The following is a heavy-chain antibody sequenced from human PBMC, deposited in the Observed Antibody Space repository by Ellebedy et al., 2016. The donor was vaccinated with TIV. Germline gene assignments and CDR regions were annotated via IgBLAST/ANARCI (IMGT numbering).Heavy chain of an antibody. Sequence: GESLKISCAASGFTFRDFVMNWVRQAPGKGLEWVSANSPSGDITYFADSVKGRFTISRDNSKNTVFLKMNSLRVEATAVYYCATHYDFLPSSLADFDMWGQGTVVTVSS. V-gene: IGHV3-23*01. J-gene: IGHJ3*02. CDR3: ATHYDFLPSSLADFDM. D-gene: IGHD3-3*01. CDR2: NSPSGDIT. CDR1: GFTFRDFV.